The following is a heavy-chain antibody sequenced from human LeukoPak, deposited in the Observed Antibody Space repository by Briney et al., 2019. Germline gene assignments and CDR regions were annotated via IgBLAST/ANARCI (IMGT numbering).Heavy chain of an antibody. V-gene: IGHV3-13*01. Sequence: GGSLRLSCSASGFTFSDYDMHWVRQVTGKDLEWVSGIGTAGDTYYADSVKGRFTISRDNSKNTLYLQMNSLRAEDTAVYYCARDGGPGHDYGDYWGQGTLVTVSS. J-gene: IGHJ4*02. CDR2: IGTAGDT. D-gene: IGHD3-3*01. CDR1: GFTFSDYD. CDR3: ARDGGPGHDYGDY.